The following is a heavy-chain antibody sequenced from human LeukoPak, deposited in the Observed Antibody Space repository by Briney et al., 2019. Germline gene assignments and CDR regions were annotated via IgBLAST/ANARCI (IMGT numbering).Heavy chain of an antibody. V-gene: IGHV3-30*03. CDR3: ARAPSGAVAGTVDY. J-gene: IGHJ4*02. D-gene: IGHD6-19*01. CDR2: ISYDGSNK. CDR1: GFTFSSYG. Sequence: PGGSLRLSCAASGFTFSSYGMTWVRQAPGKGLEWVAVISYDGSNKYYADSVKGRFTISRDNSKNTLYLQMNSLRAEDTAVYYCARAPSGAVAGTVDYWGQGTLVTVSS.